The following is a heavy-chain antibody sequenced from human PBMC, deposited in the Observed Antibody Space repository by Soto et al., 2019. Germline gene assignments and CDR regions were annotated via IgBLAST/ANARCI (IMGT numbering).Heavy chain of an antibody. Sequence: QVQLVQSGAEVKKPGASVKVSCTASGYTFTSYAMHWVRQAPGQRLEWMGWINAGNGNTKYSHKFQGRVTITRDTSTSKAYMELSSLRSEDTAVYYCARTYGSGKFSAFDIWGQGTMVTVSS. D-gene: IGHD3-10*01. CDR3: ARTYGSGKFSAFDI. CDR1: GYTFTSYA. CDR2: INAGNGNT. V-gene: IGHV1-3*01. J-gene: IGHJ3*02.